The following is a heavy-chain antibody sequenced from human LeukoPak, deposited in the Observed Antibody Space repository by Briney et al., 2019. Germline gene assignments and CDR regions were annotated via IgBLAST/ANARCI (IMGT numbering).Heavy chain of an antibody. CDR1: GGTFSSYA. J-gene: IGHJ4*02. CDR3: AREPFQGNYGFDY. Sequence: GASVKVSFKVSGGTFSSYAISWVRQAPGQGLEWMGGIIPIFGTANYAQKFQGRVTITTDESTSTAYMELSSLRSEDTAVYYCAREPFQGNYGFDYWGQGTLVTVSS. V-gene: IGHV1-69*05. CDR2: IIPIFGTA. D-gene: IGHD4-17*01.